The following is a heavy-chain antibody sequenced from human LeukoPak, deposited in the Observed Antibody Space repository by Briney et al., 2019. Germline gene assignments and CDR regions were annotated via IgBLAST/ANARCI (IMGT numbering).Heavy chain of an antibody. Sequence: PSETLSLTCAVYGGSFSGYYWSWIRQPPGKGLEWIGYIYYSGSTNYNPSLKSRVTISVDTSKNQFSLKLSSVTAADTAVYYCARADSHSYHYYGSGSPGGWFDPWGQGTLVTVSS. V-gene: IGHV4-59*01. CDR2: IYYSGST. D-gene: IGHD3-10*01. CDR3: ARADSHSYHYYGSGSPGGWFDP. J-gene: IGHJ5*02. CDR1: GGSFSGYY.